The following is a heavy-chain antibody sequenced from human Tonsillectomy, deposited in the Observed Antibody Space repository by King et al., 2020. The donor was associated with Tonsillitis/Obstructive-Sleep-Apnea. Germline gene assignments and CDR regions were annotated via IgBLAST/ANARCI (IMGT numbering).Heavy chain of an antibody. CDR1: GGTFSSYA. D-gene: IGHD3-9*01. Sequence: QLVQSGAEVKKPGSSVKVSCKASGGTFSSYAISWVRQAPGQGLELMGGIIPIFGTANYAQKFQGRVTITADESTSPAYMELSSLRSEDTAVYYCARGNTYYDILTGYTLDYWGQGTLVTVSS. J-gene: IGHJ4*02. CDR3: ARGNTYYDILTGYTLDY. CDR2: IIPIFGTA. V-gene: IGHV1-69*01.